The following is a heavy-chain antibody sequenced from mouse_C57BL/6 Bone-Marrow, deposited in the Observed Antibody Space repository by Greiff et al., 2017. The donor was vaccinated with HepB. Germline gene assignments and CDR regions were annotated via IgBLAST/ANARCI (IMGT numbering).Heavy chain of an antibody. CDR2: IYPGGGYT. CDR3: ARSGGSRSSYWYCYV. J-gene: IGHJ1*03. Sequence: QVQLQQSGAELVRPGTSVKMSCKASGYTFTNYWIGWAKQRPGHGLEWIGDIYPGGGYTNYNEKFKGKATLTAEKSSSTAYMQVSSLTSEDYAIYDGARSGGSRSSYWYCYVWGTGTTVTVAS. D-gene: IGHD1-1*01. V-gene: IGHV1-63*01. CDR1: GYTFTNYW.